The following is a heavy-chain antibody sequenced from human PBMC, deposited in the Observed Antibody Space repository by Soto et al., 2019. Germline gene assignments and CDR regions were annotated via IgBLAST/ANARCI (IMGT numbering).Heavy chain of an antibody. D-gene: IGHD2-8*01. CDR2: RKEDGSEK. Sequence: QPGGSLRLSCAASGFPIGDYWMIWVRQAPGKGLEWVANRKEDGSEKYYLASVKGRFTISRDRAKNSLYLQINSLRGQDTALNHCARTIVLVVRDNLDIWSQGTVVTVAS. CDR1: GFPIGDYW. V-gene: IGHV3-7*01. CDR3: ARTIVLVVRDNLDI. J-gene: IGHJ4*02.